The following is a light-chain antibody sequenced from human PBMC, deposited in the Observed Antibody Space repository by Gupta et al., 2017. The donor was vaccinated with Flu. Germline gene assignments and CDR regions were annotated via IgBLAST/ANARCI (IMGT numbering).Light chain of an antibody. CDR3: SSYTSITTYWV. J-gene: IGLJ3*02. V-gene: IGLV2-14*01. CDR1: SSDVGGYKL. CDR2: EVS. Sequence: TIPFTGTSSDVGGYKLVDCDQQHPGKSPKLMIFEVSNRPSGVSDRFSGSKSGNTASLTISGLQAVDEADYFCSSYTSITTYWVFGGGTKLTVL.